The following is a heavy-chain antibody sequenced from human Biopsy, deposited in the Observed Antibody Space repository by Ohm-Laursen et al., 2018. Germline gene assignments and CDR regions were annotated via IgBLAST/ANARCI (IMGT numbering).Heavy chain of an antibody. CDR1: GGTFSNYG. CDR3: ATKLTGYFHH. J-gene: IGHJ1*01. V-gene: IGHV1-69*06. Sequence: SVKVSCKAPGGTFSNYGVNWVRQAPGQGLEWLGGNIPILGTGNYAQKFQDRVTVAADTPTSTATMELRSLRSDDTAVYYCATKLTGYFHHWGQGTLVIVSS. CDR2: NIPILGTG. D-gene: IGHD3-9*01.